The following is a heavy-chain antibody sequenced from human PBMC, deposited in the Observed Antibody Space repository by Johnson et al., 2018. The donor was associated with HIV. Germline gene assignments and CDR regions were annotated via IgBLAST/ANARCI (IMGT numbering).Heavy chain of an antibody. J-gene: IGHJ3*02. Sequence: VQLVESGGGLVQPGRSLRLSCTASGFTFGDYAMSWVRQAPGKGLEWVGFIRSKAYGGTTDYAASVKGRFTISRDDSKSIAYLQMNSLKTEDTAVYYCTRAEWHDAFDIWGQGTMVTVSS. CDR2: IRSKAYGGTT. V-gene: IGHV3-49*04. D-gene: IGHD1-14*01. CDR3: TRAEWHDAFDI. CDR1: GFTFGDYA.